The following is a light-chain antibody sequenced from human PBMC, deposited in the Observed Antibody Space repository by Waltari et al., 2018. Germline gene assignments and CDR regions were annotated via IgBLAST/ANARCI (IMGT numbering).Light chain of an antibody. CDR1: SSDVGGYNY. V-gene: IGLV2-8*01. CDR2: EVS. CDR3: NSYAGSNNVV. J-gene: IGLJ2*01. Sequence: QSALTQPPSASGSPGQSVTISCTGTSSDVGGYNYVSWYHQHPGKAPKLMIYEVSKRPSGVPDRFSCSKSGNTASLTVSGLQAEDEADYYCNSYAGSNNVVFGGGTKLTVL.